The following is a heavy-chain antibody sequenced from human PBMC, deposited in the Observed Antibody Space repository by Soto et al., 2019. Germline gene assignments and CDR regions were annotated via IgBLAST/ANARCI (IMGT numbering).Heavy chain of an antibody. D-gene: IGHD6-19*01. V-gene: IGHV3-23*01. CDR2: ITGSGGTT. CDR1: GFTFSNYA. CDR3: AKGGSSGWPGGEDY. Sequence: GGSLRLSCAASGFTFSNYAMSWVRQAPGKGLGWVSAITGSGGTTHYADSVKGRFAISRDNSKNTLYMQIDSLRAEDTAIYFCAKGGSSGWPGGEDYWGQGTLVTVSS. J-gene: IGHJ4*02.